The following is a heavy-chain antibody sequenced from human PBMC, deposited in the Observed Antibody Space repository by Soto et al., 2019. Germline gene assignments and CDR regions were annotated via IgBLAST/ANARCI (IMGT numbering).Heavy chain of an antibody. CDR2: ISSSSSYI. V-gene: IGHV3-21*01. CDR1: GFTFSSYN. Sequence: PGGSLRLSCEASGFTFSSYNMNWVRQAPGKGLEWVSSISSSSSYIYYADSVKGRFTISRDNAKNTLYLQMNSLRAEDTAVYYCARETPNSFDWCNWFDPWGQGTLVTVSS. CDR3: ARETPNSFDWCNWFDP. D-gene: IGHD3-9*01. J-gene: IGHJ5*02.